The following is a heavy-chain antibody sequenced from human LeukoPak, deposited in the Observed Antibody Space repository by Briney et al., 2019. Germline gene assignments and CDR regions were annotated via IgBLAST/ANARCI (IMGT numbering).Heavy chain of an antibody. Sequence: SGGSLRLSCAASGFTFSTYEINWVRQAPGKGLEWLSHISTSGSSIHYADSVKGRFTISRDNSKNTLYLQMNSLRAEDTAVYYCAKDAAAGTRPYYSDYWGQGTLVTVSS. D-gene: IGHD6-13*01. CDR1: GFTFSTYE. CDR3: AKDAAAGTRPYYSDY. V-gene: IGHV3-48*03. J-gene: IGHJ4*02. CDR2: ISTSGSSI.